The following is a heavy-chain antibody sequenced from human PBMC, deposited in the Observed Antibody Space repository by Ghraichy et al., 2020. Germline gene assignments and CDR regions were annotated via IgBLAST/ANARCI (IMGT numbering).Heavy chain of an antibody. CDR2: IHYRGST. D-gene: IGHD5-24*01. Sequence: GSLSLTCIVSNGSISGYFWSWIRQPPGKGLEWIGYIHYRGSTNYNPSLKSRVTVSLDMSKNQFSLKLRSVTAADTAVYYCAREEISTKGGAFDVWGQGTMVTVSS. CDR1: NGSISGYF. J-gene: IGHJ3*01. V-gene: IGHV4-59*01. CDR3: AREEISTKGGAFDV.